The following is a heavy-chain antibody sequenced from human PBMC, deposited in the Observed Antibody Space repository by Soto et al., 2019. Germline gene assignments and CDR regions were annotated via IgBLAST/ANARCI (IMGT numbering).Heavy chain of an antibody. CDR2: ISYDGSNK. V-gene: IGHV3-30-3*01. CDR1: GFTFSSYA. J-gene: IGHJ6*02. Sequence: GGSLRLSCAASGFTFSSYAMHWVRQAPGKGLEWVAVISYDGSNKYYADSVKGRFTISRDNSKNTRYLQMNSLRAEDTAVYYCARVMYSSGWYAWYYYYGMDVWGQGTTVTVSS. D-gene: IGHD6-19*01. CDR3: ARVMYSSGWYAWYYYYGMDV.